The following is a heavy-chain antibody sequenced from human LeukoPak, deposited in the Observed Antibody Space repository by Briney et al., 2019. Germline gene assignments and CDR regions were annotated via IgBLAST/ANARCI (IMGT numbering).Heavy chain of an antibody. CDR1: GFTFSGYA. CDR3: AKDPRGDCSGGSCHYLDY. J-gene: IGHJ4*02. Sequence: GGSLRLSSAASGFTFSGYAMSWVRQAPGKGLEWVSAISGSGGSTYYADSVKGRFAISRDNSKNTLYLQMNSLRAEDTALYYCAKDPRGDCSGGSCHYLDYWGQGTLVSVSS. V-gene: IGHV3-23*01. CDR2: ISGSGGST. D-gene: IGHD2-15*01.